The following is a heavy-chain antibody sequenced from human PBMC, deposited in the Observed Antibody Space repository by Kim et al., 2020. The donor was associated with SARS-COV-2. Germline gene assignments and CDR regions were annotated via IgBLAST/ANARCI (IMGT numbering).Heavy chain of an antibody. CDR3: ARCSTSCYLLVGCCGEYFQH. Sequence: ASVKVSCKASGYTFTSYGISWVRQAPGQGLEWMGWISAYNGNTNYAQKLQGRVTMTTDTSTSTAYMELRSLRSDDTAVYYCARCSTSCYLLVGCCGEYFQHWGQGTLVTVSS. CDR1: GYTFTSYG. D-gene: IGHD2-2*01. V-gene: IGHV1-18*04. J-gene: IGHJ1*01. CDR2: ISAYNGNT.